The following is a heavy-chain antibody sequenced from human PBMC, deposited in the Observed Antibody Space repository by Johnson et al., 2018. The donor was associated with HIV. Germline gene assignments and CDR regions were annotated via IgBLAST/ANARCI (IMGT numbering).Heavy chain of an antibody. V-gene: IGHV3-30-3*01. D-gene: IGHD4-11*01. CDR1: GFTFSSYA. Sequence: QVQLVESGGGLIQPGGSLRLSCAASGFTFSSYAMHWVRQAPGKGLEWVAVISYDGSNKYCADSVKGRFTISRDNSKNTLYLQMNSLRTEDTAVYYCARERGYYGNPAFDIWGQGTMVTVSS. J-gene: IGHJ3*02. CDR3: ARERGYYGNPAFDI. CDR2: ISYDGSNK.